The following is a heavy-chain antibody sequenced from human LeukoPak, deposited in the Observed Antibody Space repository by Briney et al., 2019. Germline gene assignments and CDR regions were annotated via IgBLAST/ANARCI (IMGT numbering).Heavy chain of an antibody. V-gene: IGHV3-48*02. Sequence: PGGSLRLSCAASGFTFSSYEMNWVRQAPGKGLEWVSYISTSSSTIQYADSVKGRFTISRDNGKNSLYLQMNSLRDEDTAVYYCVRDFVVGAPDAFDIWGQGTMVTVSS. J-gene: IGHJ3*02. CDR1: GFTFSSYE. D-gene: IGHD1-26*01. CDR3: VRDFVVGAPDAFDI. CDR2: ISTSSSTI.